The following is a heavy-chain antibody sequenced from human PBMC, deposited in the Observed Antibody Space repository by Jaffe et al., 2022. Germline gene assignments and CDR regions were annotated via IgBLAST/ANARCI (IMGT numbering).Heavy chain of an antibody. CDR2: VSGIGNTM. J-gene: IGHJ4*02. V-gene: IGHV3-48*03. D-gene: IGHD6-13*01. CDR3: VRDQGIAGTDFDL. CDR1: GFTFSTYE. Sequence: EVQLVQSGGGLAQPGGSLRLSCTASGFTFSTYEMNWVRQAPGKGFEWVSYVSGIGNTMYYADSVKGRFTISRDNAKQSVYLHMNSLRVEDTAVYYCVRDQGIAGTDFDLWGQGTLVTVSS.